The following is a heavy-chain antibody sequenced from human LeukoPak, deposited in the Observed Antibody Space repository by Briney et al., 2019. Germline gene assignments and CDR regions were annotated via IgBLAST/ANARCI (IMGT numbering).Heavy chain of an antibody. D-gene: IGHD5-18*01. CDR3: ARQTAKNVDAARFDS. CDR2: IYYSGTT. CDR1: GGSINNYY. J-gene: IGHJ4*02. V-gene: IGHV4-59*08. Sequence: PSETLSLTCAISGGSINNYYWSWIRQPPGKGLEWIGYIYYSGTTNYSPSLNSRVNISLDTAKNQFSLRLSSVTAADTAVYYCARQTAKNVDAARFDSWGQGTLVTVSS.